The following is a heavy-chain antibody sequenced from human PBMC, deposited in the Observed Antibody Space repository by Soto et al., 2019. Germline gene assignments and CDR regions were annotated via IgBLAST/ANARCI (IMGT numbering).Heavy chain of an antibody. J-gene: IGHJ2*01. Sequence: GGSLRLSCAASGFTFSSYAMHWVRQAPGKGLEWVAVISYDGSNKYYADSVKGRFTISRDNSKNRLYLQMNSMRTEDTAVYYYARPLWRDDYNWGYFDLWGRGTLVTVSS. V-gene: IGHV3-30-3*01. CDR2: ISYDGSNK. D-gene: IGHD4-4*01. CDR3: ARPLWRDDYNWGYFDL. CDR1: GFTFSSYA.